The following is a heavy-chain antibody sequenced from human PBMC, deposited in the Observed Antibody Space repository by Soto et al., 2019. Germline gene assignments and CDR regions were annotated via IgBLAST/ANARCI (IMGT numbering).Heavy chain of an antibody. V-gene: IGHV1-18*01. CDR3: VVVDNYVTPTPQDV. CDR1: GYIFVNYG. J-gene: IGHJ6*02. D-gene: IGHD2-21*01. CDR2: ISPYTGNT. Sequence: QVQLVQSGDEVKKPGASVKVSCKASGYIFVNYGIAWVRQAPGQGLEWMGWISPYTGNTHSATKIQGRLTMTTDTSTSTAYMDRGSLRSDDTAVDYCVVVDNYVTPTPQDVWGQGTTVIVSS.